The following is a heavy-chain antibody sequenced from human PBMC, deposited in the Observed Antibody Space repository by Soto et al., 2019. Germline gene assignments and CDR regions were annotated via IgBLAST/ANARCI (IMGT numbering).Heavy chain of an antibody. CDR3: ARDYSSGLSTTFCGKRENWFDP. D-gene: IGHD6-19*01. CDR2: ISPYNGKT. Sequence: QVQLVQSGAEVKKPGASVKVSCKTSGYTFTSYGISWVRQAPGQGLEWMGWISPYNGKTNYAQKVKGRVTMTTDTAKSTAYMERRSLRADATAVHYCARDYSSGLSTTFCGKRENWFDPWGQGTLVTVSS. CDR1: GYTFTSYG. J-gene: IGHJ5*02. V-gene: IGHV1-18*01.